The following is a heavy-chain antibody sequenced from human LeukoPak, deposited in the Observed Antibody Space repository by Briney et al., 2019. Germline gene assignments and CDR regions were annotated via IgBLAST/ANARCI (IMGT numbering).Heavy chain of an antibody. J-gene: IGHJ5*02. Sequence: KISCKGSGYSFTSYWISWVRQAPGQGLEWMGGIIPIFGTANYAQKFQGRVTITADESTSTAYMELSSLRSEDTAVYYCASIRRSRDGYNSNPWGQGTLVTVSS. V-gene: IGHV1-69*01. CDR2: IIPIFGTA. D-gene: IGHD5-24*01. CDR3: ASIRRSRDGYNSNP. CDR1: GYSFTSYW.